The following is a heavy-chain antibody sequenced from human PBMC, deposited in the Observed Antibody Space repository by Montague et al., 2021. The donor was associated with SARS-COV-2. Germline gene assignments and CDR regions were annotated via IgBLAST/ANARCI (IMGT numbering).Heavy chain of an antibody. CDR2: LYYGGST. J-gene: IGHJ5*01. CDR1: GGSISTYY. CDR3: AGHPFKSPWDPRPFDS. Sequence: SETLSLTCSVSGGSISTYYWTWIRQPAGKGLEWLAYLYYGGSTNXNPSLRSRVTISVDTSKNELSLKLSSVTAADTAVYFCAGHPFKSPWDPRPFDSWGQGALVIVSS. D-gene: IGHD1-1*01. V-gene: IGHV4-59*08.